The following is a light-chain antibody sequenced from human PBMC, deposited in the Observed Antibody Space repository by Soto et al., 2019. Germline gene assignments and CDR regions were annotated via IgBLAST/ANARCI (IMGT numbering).Light chain of an antibody. CDR2: DAS. Sequence: DIQMTQSPSTLSASVGDRVTITCRASQSISSWLAWYQQKLGRAPRLLIYDASRLESGVPSRISGSGYGTEFTLTISSLQPDDFATYYCQQYNTYSSLTLGGGTKVDIK. CDR3: QQYNTYSSLT. V-gene: IGKV1-5*01. CDR1: QSISSW. J-gene: IGKJ4*01.